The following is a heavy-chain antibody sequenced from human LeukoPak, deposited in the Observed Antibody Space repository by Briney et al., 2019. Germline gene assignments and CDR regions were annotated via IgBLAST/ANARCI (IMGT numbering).Heavy chain of an antibody. CDR2: IFYSGST. CDR1: GGSISSYY. D-gene: IGHD3-10*01. J-gene: IGHJ3*02. V-gene: IGHV4-59*12. CDR3: AKSNGYGLVDI. Sequence: SETLSLTCTVSGGSISSYYWSWIRQPAGKGLEWIGNIFYSGSTYYSPSLRSRVTISLDTSRNQFSLKLNSVTAADTAVYYCAKSNGYGLVDIWGQGTMVTVSS.